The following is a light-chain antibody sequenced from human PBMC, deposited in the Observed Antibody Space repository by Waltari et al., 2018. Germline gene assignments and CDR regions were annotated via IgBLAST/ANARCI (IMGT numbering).Light chain of an antibody. J-gene: IGLJ3*02. CDR2: EGS. CDR1: SSDVGSYNL. CDR3: CSYAPSSTVWV. Sequence: QSALTQPASVSGSPGQSITISCTGTSSDVGSYNLVSWYQQHPGKAPKLMICEGSKRASGVSTRFSGSTSGNTASLAISGLQADDEADYYCCSYAPSSTVWVFGGGTKLTVL. V-gene: IGLV2-23*01.